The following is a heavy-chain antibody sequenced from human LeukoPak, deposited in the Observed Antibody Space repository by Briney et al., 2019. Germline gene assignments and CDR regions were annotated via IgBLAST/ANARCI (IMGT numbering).Heavy chain of an antibody. J-gene: IGHJ4*02. V-gene: IGHV1-2*04. CDR2: INPNSGGT. Sequence: GASVKVSCKASGYTFTGYYMHWVRQAPGQGLEWMGWINPNSGGTNYAQKFQGWVTMTRDTSISTAYMELSRLRSDDTAVYYCARASSGYDFPPPLVDYWGQGTLVTVSS. D-gene: IGHD5-12*01. CDR1: GYTFTGYY. CDR3: ARASSGYDFPPPLVDY.